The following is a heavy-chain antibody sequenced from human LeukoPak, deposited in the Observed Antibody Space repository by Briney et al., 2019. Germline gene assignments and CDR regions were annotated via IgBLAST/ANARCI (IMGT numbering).Heavy chain of an antibody. Sequence: GGSLRLSCAASGFTFSNAWMSWVRQAPGKGLEWVTLISYSGDNKYYADSVKGRFTFSRDKSKNTLYLQMNSLGPEDSAVYYCASDPRDGGQNVWGKGTTVTVSS. CDR3: ASDPRDGGQNV. J-gene: IGHJ6*04. V-gene: IGHV3-30*03. CDR2: ISYSGDNK. CDR1: GFTFSNAW. D-gene: IGHD5-24*01.